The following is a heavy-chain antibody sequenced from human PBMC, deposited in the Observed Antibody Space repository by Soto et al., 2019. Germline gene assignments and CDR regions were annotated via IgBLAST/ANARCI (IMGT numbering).Heavy chain of an antibody. CDR2: IYYIGST. Sequence: SETLSLTCTVPGGSIRSYYRSWIRQPPGQGLEWIGFIYYIGSTNYNPSLKGRVTISVDTSKYQFSLKLSSVTAADTAVYYCARDSGILTGYSDVLPKTYYSSYMDVWGKGTTLTVS. J-gene: IGHJ6*03. V-gene: IGHV4-59*01. D-gene: IGHD3-9*01. CDR1: GGSIRSYY. CDR3: ARDSGILTGYSDVLPKTYYSSYMDV.